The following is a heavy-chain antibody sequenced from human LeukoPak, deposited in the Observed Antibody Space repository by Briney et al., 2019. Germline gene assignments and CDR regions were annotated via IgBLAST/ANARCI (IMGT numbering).Heavy chain of an antibody. D-gene: IGHD6-13*01. J-gene: IGHJ5*02. CDR1: GGSISSSSYC. Sequence: PSETLSLTCSVSGGSISSSSYCWGWIRQPPGKGLAWIGSMCYSGSSSYNSSLKSRVTISADTSKNQFSLKLSSVTAADTAVYYCARQVAAAGTGWFDPWGQGTLVTVSS. CDR3: ARQVAAAGTGWFDP. V-gene: IGHV4-39*01. CDR2: MCYSGSS.